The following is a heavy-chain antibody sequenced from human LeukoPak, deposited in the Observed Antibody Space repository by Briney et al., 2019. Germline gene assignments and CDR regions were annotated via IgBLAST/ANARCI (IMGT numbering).Heavy chain of an antibody. J-gene: IGHJ6*03. CDR1: GGSISSYY. V-gene: IGHV4-4*09. Sequence: SETLSLTCTVSGGSISSYYWSWIRQPPGKGLEWIGYNYTSGSTNYNPSLKSRVTISVDTSKNQFSLKLSSVTAADTAVYYCARHVRRVYYYYYMDVWGKGTTVTVSS. CDR2: NYTSGST. CDR3: ARHVRRVYYYYYMDV.